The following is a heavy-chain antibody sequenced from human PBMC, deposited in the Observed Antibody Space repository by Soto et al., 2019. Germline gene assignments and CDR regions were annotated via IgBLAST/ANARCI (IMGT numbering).Heavy chain of an antibody. D-gene: IGHD3-22*01. CDR2: ISYDGSNK. V-gene: IGHV3-30-3*01. CDR3: ARARTSAAYYYEFQH. CDR1: GFTFSSYA. J-gene: IGHJ1*01. Sequence: QVQLVESGGGVVQPGRSLRLSCAASGFTFSSYAMHWVRQAPGKGLEWVAVISYDGSNKYYADSVKGRFTISRDNSKNTLYLQMNSLRAEDTAVYYCARARTSAAYYYEFQHWGQGTLVTVSS.